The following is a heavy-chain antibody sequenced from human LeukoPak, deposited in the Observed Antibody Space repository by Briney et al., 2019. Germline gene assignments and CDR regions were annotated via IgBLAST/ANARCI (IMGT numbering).Heavy chain of an antibody. Sequence: GGSLRLSCAASGFTFSSYGMHWVRQAPGKGLEWVGVLWYDGGKKYYADFVQGRFTISRDNSKNTLYLEMNSLRAEDTAVYYCAKDLVSSGWLDYWGQGTLVTVSS. V-gene: IGHV3-33*06. D-gene: IGHD6-19*01. J-gene: IGHJ4*02. CDR2: LWYDGGKK. CDR3: AKDLVSSGWLDY. CDR1: GFTFSSYG.